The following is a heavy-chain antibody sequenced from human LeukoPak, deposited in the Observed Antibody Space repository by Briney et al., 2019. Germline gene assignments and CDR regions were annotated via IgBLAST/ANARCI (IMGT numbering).Heavy chain of an antibody. Sequence: SETLSLTCAVSGGSISTSDFDWAWIRQPPGQGLEWIATVSSSGKSYYNPYLMSRVTISVDTSKNHFSLDVTSVTAADTGLFYCARFKGGTGFVYWGRGILVIVS. J-gene: IGHJ4*02. CDR3: ARFKGGTGFVY. CDR2: VSSSGKS. CDR1: GGSISTSDFD. V-gene: IGHV4-39*01. D-gene: IGHD1-26*01.